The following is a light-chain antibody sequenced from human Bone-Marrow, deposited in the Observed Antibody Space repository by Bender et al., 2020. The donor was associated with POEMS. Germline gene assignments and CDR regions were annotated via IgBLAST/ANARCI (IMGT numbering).Light chain of an antibody. V-gene: IGLV2-11*01. CDR3: CSYVGSPYV. CDR1: SIDIGKYDY. CDR2: DVI. Sequence: QSALTQPASVSGSPRQSITISCTGTSIDIGKYDYVSGYQHHPDKAPKLMIYDVIKRPSGVPDRFSGSKSGNTASLTISGLQAEDEADYYCCSYVGSPYVFGSGTKVTVL. J-gene: IGLJ1*01.